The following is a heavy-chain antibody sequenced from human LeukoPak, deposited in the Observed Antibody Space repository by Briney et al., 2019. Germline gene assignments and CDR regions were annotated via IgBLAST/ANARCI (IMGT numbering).Heavy chain of an antibody. J-gene: IGHJ4*02. CDR1: GGSFSGCY. D-gene: IGHD1-26*01. CDR2: INHSGST. V-gene: IGHV4-34*01. CDR3: ARGLVGANPNAFDY. Sequence: SETLSLTCAVYGGSFSGCYWSWIRQPPGKGLEWIGEINHSGSTNYNPSLKSRVTISVDTSKNQFSLKLSSVTAADTAVYYCARGLVGANPNAFDYWGQGTLVTVSS.